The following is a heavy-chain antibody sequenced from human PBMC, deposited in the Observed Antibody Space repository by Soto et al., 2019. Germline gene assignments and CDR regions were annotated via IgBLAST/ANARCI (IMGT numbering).Heavy chain of an antibody. CDR1: GYTFTSYG. CDR3: ARDEAAHAFDP. Sequence: QVQLVQSGAEVKKPGASVKVSCKASGYTFTSYGISWVRQAPGQGLEWMGWISPYNGNTNYAQKLQGRVTMTTDTTTSTVYMERRSLRDDDTALYYWARDEAAHAFDPWGQGILVTVSS. J-gene: IGHJ5*02. D-gene: IGHD6-13*01. V-gene: IGHV1-18*01. CDR2: ISPYNGNT.